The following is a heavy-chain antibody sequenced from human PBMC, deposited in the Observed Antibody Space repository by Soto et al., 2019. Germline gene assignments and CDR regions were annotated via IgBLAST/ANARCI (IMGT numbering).Heavy chain of an antibody. V-gene: IGHV3-53*01. Sequence: VGSLRLSCAASGFTVSSNYMSWVRQAPGKGLEWVSVIYSGGSTYYADSVKGRFTISRDNSKNTLYLQMNSLRAEDTAVYYCARVGTRRGQWLVPYDYWGQGTLVTVSS. CDR3: ARVGTRRGQWLVPYDY. CDR2: IYSGGST. J-gene: IGHJ4*02. CDR1: GFTVSSNY. D-gene: IGHD6-19*01.